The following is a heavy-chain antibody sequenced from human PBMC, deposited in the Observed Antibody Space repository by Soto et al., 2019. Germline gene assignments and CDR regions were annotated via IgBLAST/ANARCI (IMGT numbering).Heavy chain of an antibody. CDR1: GGTFSSYA. CDR2: IIPIFGTA. D-gene: IGHD6-19*01. CDR3: ARDRLVSGWGTFDP. V-gene: IGHV1-69*13. Sequence: ASVKVSCKASGGTFSSYAISWVRQAPGQGLEWMGGIIPIFGTANYAQKFQGRVTITADESTSTAYMELSSLRSEDTAVYYCARDRLVSGWGTFDPWGQGTLVTVSS. J-gene: IGHJ5*02.